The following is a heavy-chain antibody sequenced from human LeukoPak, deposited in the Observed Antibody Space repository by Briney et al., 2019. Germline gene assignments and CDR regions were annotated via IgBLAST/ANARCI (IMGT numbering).Heavy chain of an antibody. CDR1: GGSISSSSYY. CDR2: IYYSGST. CDR3: ARGPTVGSGWYYFDY. D-gene: IGHD6-19*01. Sequence: SETLSLTCTVSGGSISSSSYYWGWIRQPPGKGLEWIGYIYYSGSTNYNPSLKSRITISVDTSKNQFSLKLRSVTAADTAVYYCARGPTVGSGWYYFDYWGQGTLVTVSS. V-gene: IGHV4-61*05. J-gene: IGHJ4*02.